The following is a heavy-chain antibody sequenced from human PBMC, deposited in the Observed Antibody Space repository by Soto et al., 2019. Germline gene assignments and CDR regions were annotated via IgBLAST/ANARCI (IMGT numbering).Heavy chain of an antibody. V-gene: IGHV3-64D*08. CDR3: VKPVYCSGGSCYQFDY. J-gene: IGHJ4*02. CDR2: ISSNGGST. D-gene: IGHD2-15*01. Sequence: GGSLRLSCSASGFTFSSYAMHWVRQAPGKGLEYVSAISSNGGSTYYADSVKGRFTISRDNSKNTLYLQMSSLRAEDTAVYYCVKPVYCSGGSCYQFDYWGQGTLVTVSS. CDR1: GFTFSSYA.